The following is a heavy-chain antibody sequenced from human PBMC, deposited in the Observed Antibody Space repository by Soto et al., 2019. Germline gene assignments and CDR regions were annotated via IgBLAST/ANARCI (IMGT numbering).Heavy chain of an antibody. D-gene: IGHD3-10*01. J-gene: IGHJ5*02. CDR3: ARDPYFSSPNWFDP. Sequence: QVQLVESGGGVVQPGRSLRLSCAASGFTFSSYGMHWVRQAPGKGLEWVAFIWYDGNNQYYADSVKGRFTISRDNSENTLYLQMNNLRAEDTAVYYCARDPYFSSPNWFDPWGQGTLVTVSS. V-gene: IGHV3-33*01. CDR1: GFTFSSYG. CDR2: IWYDGNNQ.